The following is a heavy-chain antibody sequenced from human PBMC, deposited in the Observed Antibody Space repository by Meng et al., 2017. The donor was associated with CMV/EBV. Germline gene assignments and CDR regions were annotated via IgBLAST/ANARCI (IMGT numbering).Heavy chain of an antibody. CDR2: ISSSSSYI. CDR3: ARDPSITPGQH. D-gene: IGHD5-24*01. V-gene: IGHV3-21*01. Sequence: GESLKISCAASGFTFSSYSMNWVRQAPGKGLEWVSSISSSSSYIYSADSVKGRFTISRDNAKNALYLQMNSLRAEDTAVYYCARDPSITPGQHWGQGTLVTVSS. CDR1: GFTFSSYS. J-gene: IGHJ1*01.